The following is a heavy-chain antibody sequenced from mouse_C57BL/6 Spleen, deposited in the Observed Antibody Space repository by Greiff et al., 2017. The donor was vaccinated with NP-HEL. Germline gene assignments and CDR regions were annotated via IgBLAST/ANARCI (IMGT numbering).Heavy chain of an antibody. CDR1: GYTFTSYW. CDR3: ARRGYGGVYFDY. J-gene: IGHJ2*01. Sequence: QVQLQQPGAELVMPGASVKLSCKASGYTFTSYWMHWVKQRPGQGLEWIGEIDPSDSYTNYNQKFKGKSTLTVDKSSSTAYMQLSSLTSEDSAVYYCARRGYGGVYFDYWGQGTTLTVSS. V-gene: IGHV1-69*01. D-gene: IGHD2-2*01. CDR2: IDPSDSYT.